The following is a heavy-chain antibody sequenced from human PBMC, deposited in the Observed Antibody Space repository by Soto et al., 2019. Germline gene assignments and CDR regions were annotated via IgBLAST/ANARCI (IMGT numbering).Heavy chain of an antibody. V-gene: IGHV3-30*18. CDR2: ISYDGSNK. J-gene: IGHJ3*02. Sequence: QVQLVESGGGVXXXXXXXRLSCAASGFTFSSYGMHWVRQAPGKGLEWVAVISYDGSNKYYADSVKGRFIISRDNSKNTLYLQMNSLRAEDTAVYYCAKSYDSSGVDAFDIWGQGTMVTVSS. CDR1: GFTFSSYG. D-gene: IGHD3-22*01. CDR3: AKSYDSSGVDAFDI.